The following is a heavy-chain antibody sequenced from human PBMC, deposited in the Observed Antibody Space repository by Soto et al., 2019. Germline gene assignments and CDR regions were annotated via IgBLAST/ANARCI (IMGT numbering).Heavy chain of an antibody. CDR1: GFTVSSNY. J-gene: IGHJ4*02. Sequence: PAESLRLSCAASGFTVSSNYMSWVRQAPGKGLEWVSVIYSGGSTYYADSVKGRFTISRDNSKNTLYLQMNSLRAEVTAVYYCARDLSSSRWFDYWGQGTLVTVSS. V-gene: IGHV3-66*01. CDR2: IYSGGST. CDR3: ARDLSSSRWFDY. D-gene: IGHD6-13*01.